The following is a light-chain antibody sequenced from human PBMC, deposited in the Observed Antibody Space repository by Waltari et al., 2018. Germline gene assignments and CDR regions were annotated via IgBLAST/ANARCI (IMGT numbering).Light chain of an antibody. Sequence: QSALTQPPSVSGSPGQAVTISCTGTSSDVGRYDRVCWYQQPPHQVPKVLVYEGNKRPSGVPDRFPGSKAGNPSSLTLSGLQAEDEADYYCVSFTTANTWVFGGGTKVTVL. V-gene: IGLV2-18*02. CDR1: SSDVGRYDR. CDR2: EGN. J-gene: IGLJ3*02. CDR3: VSFTTANTWV.